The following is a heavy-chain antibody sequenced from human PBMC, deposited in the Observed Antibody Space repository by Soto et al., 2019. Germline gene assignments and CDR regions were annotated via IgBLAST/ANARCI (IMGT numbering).Heavy chain of an antibody. J-gene: IGHJ4*02. CDR1: GDSISSYS. CDR3: ARLDSRKGHYYDY. Sequence: SETLSLTCTVSGDSISSYSWTWIRQPPGRRLEWIGYMYYTGSNNYNPSLKSRVSISVDTSKNQFSLKLRSVTAEDTAVYYCARLDSRKGHYYDYWGQGTLVTVSS. CDR2: MYYTGSN. V-gene: IGHV4-59*08. D-gene: IGHD2-21*01.